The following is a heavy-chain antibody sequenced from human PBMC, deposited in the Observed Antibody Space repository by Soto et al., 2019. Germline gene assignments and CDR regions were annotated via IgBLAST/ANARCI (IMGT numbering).Heavy chain of an antibody. J-gene: IGHJ6*02. CDR1: GGSISSYY. V-gene: IGHV4-59*01. D-gene: IGHD3-10*01. CDR2: IYYSGST. CDR3: ERDSRSSGYYYYGMEV. Sequence: SATXSLTCTVSGGSISSYYFIWIRHPPGKGLELIGYIYYSGSTNYNPSLKSRVNISVETSKNQFSLKLSSVTAADTAVYYCERDSRSSGYYYYGMEVWGQGTTVTVSS.